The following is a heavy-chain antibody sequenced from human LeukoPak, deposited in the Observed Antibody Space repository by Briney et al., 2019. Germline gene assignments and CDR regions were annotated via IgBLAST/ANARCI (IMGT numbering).Heavy chain of an antibody. CDR3: AKDRRTSGWQPFDY. J-gene: IGHJ4*02. Sequence: PGGSLRLSCAASGFTFSSYSMNWVRQAPGKGLEWVSYISSSSSTIYYADSVKGRFTISRDNSKNTLYLQMNSLRAEDTAVYYCAKDRRTSGWQPFDYWGQGTLVTVSS. CDR2: ISSSSSTI. CDR1: GFTFSSYS. D-gene: IGHD6-19*01. V-gene: IGHV3-48*01.